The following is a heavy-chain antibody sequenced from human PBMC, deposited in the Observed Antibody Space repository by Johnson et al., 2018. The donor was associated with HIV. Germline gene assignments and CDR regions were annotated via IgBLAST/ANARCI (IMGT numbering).Heavy chain of an antibody. Sequence: VQLVESGGGLVPPGGSLRISCAASGLSVNTYYMSWVRQAPGKGLEWVSVIYSAGSPYYADSVKGRFNISRDRSNNTMYLQMNSLTPDDTAVYFCARDFPLGYRWGNGFDIWGQGTMVTVSP. CDR3: ARDFPLGYRWGNGFDI. CDR2: IYSAGSP. V-gene: IGHV3-66*02. D-gene: IGHD5-18*01. CDR1: GLSVNTYY. J-gene: IGHJ3*02.